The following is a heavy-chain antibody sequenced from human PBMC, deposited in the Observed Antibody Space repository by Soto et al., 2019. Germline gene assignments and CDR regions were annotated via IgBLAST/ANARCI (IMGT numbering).Heavy chain of an antibody. J-gene: IGHJ3*02. D-gene: IGHD3-22*01. CDR2: ISSSGSTI. Sequence: QVQLVESGGGLVKPGGSLRLSCAASGFTFSDYYMSWIRQAPGKGLEWVSYISSSGSTIFYADSVKGRFTISRDNARNSLYLHMNSLRVEDTAIYYCASERLTDYATSGYDAFDIWGQGTMVTVSS. CDR3: ASERLTDYATSGYDAFDI. V-gene: IGHV3-11*01. CDR1: GFTFSDYY.